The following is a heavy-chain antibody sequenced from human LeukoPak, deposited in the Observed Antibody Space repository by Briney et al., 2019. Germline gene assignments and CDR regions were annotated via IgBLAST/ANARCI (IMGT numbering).Heavy chain of an antibody. J-gene: IGHJ4*02. CDR3: VRGWLQSEQRLLQGFGY. V-gene: IGHV4-61*02. CDR1: GGSVGSGTYY. Sequence: SETLSLTCTVSGGSVGSGTYYWNWIRQPAGKGLEWIGRVYSSGSANYNPSLRSRLTLSVDMSKNKFSLKLKSVTAADTAVYYCVRGWLQSEQRLLQGFGYWGRGTLVTVAS. D-gene: IGHD6-25*01. CDR2: VYSSGSA.